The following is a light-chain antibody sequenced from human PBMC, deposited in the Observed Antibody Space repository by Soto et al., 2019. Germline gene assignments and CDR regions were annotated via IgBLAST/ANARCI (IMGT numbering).Light chain of an antibody. J-gene: IGKJ2*01. V-gene: IGKV3-15*01. CDR3: QQYNNWPPAYT. CDR1: QSVSSN. Sequence: EIVMTQSPATLSVSPGERATLSCRASQSVSSNLAWYQQKPGQAPRLLIYGASTRATGIPARFSGSGSGTEFTLTISSLQSDDFVVYYCQQYNNWPPAYTFGQGTKLEIK. CDR2: GAS.